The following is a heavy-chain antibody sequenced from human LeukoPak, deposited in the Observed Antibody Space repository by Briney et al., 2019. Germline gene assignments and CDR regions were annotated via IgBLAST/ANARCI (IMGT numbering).Heavy chain of an antibody. J-gene: IGHJ4*02. Sequence: GGSLRLSCAASGFTFSSYAMTWIRQAPGKGLEWVSSISGSGGSTYYADSVKGRFTISRDNSRNMLFLQMNSLRAEDTAVYYCARDHYDFWSGYYWFDYWGQGTLVTVSS. V-gene: IGHV3-23*01. CDR2: ISGSGGST. CDR1: GFTFSSYA. D-gene: IGHD3-3*01. CDR3: ARDHYDFWSGYYWFDY.